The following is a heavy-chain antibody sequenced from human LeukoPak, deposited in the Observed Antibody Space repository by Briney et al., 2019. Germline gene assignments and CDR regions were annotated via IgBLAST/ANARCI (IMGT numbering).Heavy chain of an antibody. CDR1: GFTFSSYG. CDR3: AKESTAAVPDY. Sequence: GGSLRLSCAASGFTFSSYGMHWVRQAPGRGLEWVAVISYDGSNKYYADSMKGRFTISRDSSKNTVFLQMNGLRGDDTAVYYCAKESTAAVPDYWGQGTLVTVSS. D-gene: IGHD6-13*01. CDR2: ISYDGSNK. J-gene: IGHJ4*02. V-gene: IGHV3-30*18.